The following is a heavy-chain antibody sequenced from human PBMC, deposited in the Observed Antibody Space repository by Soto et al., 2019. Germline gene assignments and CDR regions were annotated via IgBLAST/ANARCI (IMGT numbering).Heavy chain of an antibody. D-gene: IGHD4-4*01. CDR1: GYTLTELS. CDR3: ATSRDDYSNPKLPPEVDP. Sequence: ASVKVSCKVSGYTLTELSMHWVRQAPGKGLEWMGGFDPEDGETIYAQKFQGRVTMTEDTSTDTAYMELSSLRSEDTAVYYCATSRDDYSNPKLPPEVDPWGQGTLVTVSS. J-gene: IGHJ5*02. V-gene: IGHV1-24*01. CDR2: FDPEDGET.